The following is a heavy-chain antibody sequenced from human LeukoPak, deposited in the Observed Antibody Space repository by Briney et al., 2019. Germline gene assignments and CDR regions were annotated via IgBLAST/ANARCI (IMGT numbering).Heavy chain of an antibody. J-gene: IGHJ4*02. Sequence: GGSLRLSCAASGFTFSNYAMTWVRLTPGKGLEWVSAITGNTANTYYADSVKGRFTISRDNSKNTVYLQMNSLRVEDTAVYYCAKRYVSSNYYQCLGEWGQGTLVTVSS. D-gene: IGHD3-22*01. CDR3: AKRYVSSNYYQCLGE. V-gene: IGHV3-23*01. CDR2: ITGNTANT. CDR1: GFTFSNYA.